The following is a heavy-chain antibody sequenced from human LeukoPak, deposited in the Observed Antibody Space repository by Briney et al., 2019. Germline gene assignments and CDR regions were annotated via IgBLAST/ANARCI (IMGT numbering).Heavy chain of an antibody. CDR2: IYYSGST. Sequence: PSETLSLTCTVSGGYISSYYWSWIRQPPGKGLEWIGYIYYSGSTNYNPPLKSRVTISVDTSKNQFSLKLSSVTAADTAVYYCARDLSGINDYWGQGTLVTVSS. V-gene: IGHV4-59*01. D-gene: IGHD1-26*01. CDR1: GGYISSYY. CDR3: ARDLSGINDY. J-gene: IGHJ4*02.